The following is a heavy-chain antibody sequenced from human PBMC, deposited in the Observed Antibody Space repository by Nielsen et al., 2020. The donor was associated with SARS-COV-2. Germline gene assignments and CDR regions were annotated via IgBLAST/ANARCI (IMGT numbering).Heavy chain of an antibody. Sequence: GESLKISCAASGFIFNNFAMHWVRQAPGKGLDWVTFISYDGSVKYYADSVKGRFTISTDLSNNTLYLQMNSLRVEDTAIYYCTKGAQLGDYWGQGTLVTVSS. CDR1: GFIFNNFA. D-gene: IGHD6-13*01. J-gene: IGHJ4*02. CDR2: ISYDGSVK. CDR3: TKGAQLGDY. V-gene: IGHV3-30*04.